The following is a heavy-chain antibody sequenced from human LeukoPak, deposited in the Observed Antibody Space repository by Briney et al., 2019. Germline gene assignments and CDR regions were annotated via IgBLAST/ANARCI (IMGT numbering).Heavy chain of an antibody. Sequence: SETLSLTCTVSGGSISSYYRSWIRQPPGKGLEWIGYIYYSGSTNYNPSLKSRVTISVDTSKNQFSLKLSSVTAADTAVYYCARRSGYSYGPFDCWGQGTLVTVSS. CDR2: IYYSGST. CDR3: ARRSGYSYGPFDC. V-gene: IGHV4-59*01. D-gene: IGHD5-18*01. J-gene: IGHJ4*02. CDR1: GGSISSYY.